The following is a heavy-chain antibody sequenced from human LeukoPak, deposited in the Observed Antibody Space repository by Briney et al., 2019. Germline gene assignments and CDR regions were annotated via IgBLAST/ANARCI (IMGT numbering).Heavy chain of an antibody. V-gene: IGHV3-23*01. J-gene: IGHJ4*02. Sequence: GGSLRLSCTGSGFTFRNYALSWVRQAPGTGLEWVSAIGGSGGTYYADSVKGRFTISRDNSKNALYLQMNGLRAEDTAVYYCGIRDTSAYYVFWGQGTLVTVSS. D-gene: IGHD3-22*01. CDR1: GFTFRNYA. CDR3: GIRDTSAYYVF. CDR2: IGGSGGT.